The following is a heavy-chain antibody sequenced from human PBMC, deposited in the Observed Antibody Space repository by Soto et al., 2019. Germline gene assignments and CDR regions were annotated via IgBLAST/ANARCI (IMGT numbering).Heavy chain of an antibody. CDR1: GFTFSSYA. CDR2: ISGSGGST. J-gene: IGHJ4*02. CDR3: ANFRIKQLGPYDYGDYGY. D-gene: IGHD4-17*01. Sequence: EVQLLESGGGLVQPGGSLRLSCAASGFTFSSYAMSWVRQAPGKGLEWVSAISGSGGSTYYADSVKGRFTISRDNSKNTLYLQMNSLSAEDTAVYYCANFRIKQLGPYDYGDYGYWGQGTLVTVSS. V-gene: IGHV3-23*01.